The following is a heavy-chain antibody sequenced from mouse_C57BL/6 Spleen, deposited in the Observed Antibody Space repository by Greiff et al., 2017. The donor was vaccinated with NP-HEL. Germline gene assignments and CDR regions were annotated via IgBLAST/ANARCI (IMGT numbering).Heavy chain of an antibody. Sequence: QVHVKQSGPGLVQPSQSLSITCTVSGFSLTSYGVHWVRQSPGKGLEWLGVIWSGGSTDYNAAFISRLSISKDNSKSQVFFKMNSLQADDTAIYYCARNKEGYAMDYWGQGTSVTVSS. CDR1: GFSLTSYG. CDR2: IWSGGST. J-gene: IGHJ4*01. D-gene: IGHD1-3*01. CDR3: ARNKEGYAMDY. V-gene: IGHV2-2*01.